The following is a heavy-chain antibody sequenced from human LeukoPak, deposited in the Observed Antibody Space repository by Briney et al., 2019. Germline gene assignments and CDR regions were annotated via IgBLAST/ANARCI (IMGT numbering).Heavy chain of an antibody. V-gene: IGHV1-18*01. D-gene: IGHD3-9*01. CDR2: ISAYNGNT. J-gene: IGHJ4*02. Sequence: ASVKVSCKASGYTFTSYGISWVRQAPGQGLEWMRWISAYNGNTNYAQKLQGRVTMTTDTSTSTAYMELRSLRSDDTAVYYCARGKNVLRYFDWLLPFDYWGQGTLVTVSS. CDR3: ARGKNVLRYFDWLLPFDY. CDR1: GYTFTSYG.